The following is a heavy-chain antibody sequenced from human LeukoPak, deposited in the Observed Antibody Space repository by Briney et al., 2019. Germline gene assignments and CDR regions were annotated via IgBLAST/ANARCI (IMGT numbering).Heavy chain of an antibody. CDR2: ISAYNGNT. V-gene: IGHV1-18*01. CDR1: GYTFTSYG. J-gene: IGHJ3*02. D-gene: IGHD4-17*01. CDR3: ASIRSPGDPPDDAFDI. Sequence: ASVKVSCKASGYTFTSYGISWVRQAPGQGLEWMGWISAYNGNTNYAQKLQGRVTMTTDTSTSTAYMELRSLRSDDTAVYYCASIRSPGDPPDDAFDIWGLGTMVTVSS.